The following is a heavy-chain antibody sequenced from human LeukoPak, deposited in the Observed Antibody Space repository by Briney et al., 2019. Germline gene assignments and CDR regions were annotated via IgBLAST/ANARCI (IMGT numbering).Heavy chain of an antibody. J-gene: IGHJ3*02. Sequence: PGGSLRLSCAASGFTFSRYWMHWVRQAPGKGLEWVSIIYSGGSTFYADSVKGRFTISRDNSKNTLYLQMNSLRAEDTAVYYCARGGSYLSAFDIWGQGTMVTVSS. D-gene: IGHD1-26*01. CDR2: IYSGGST. CDR1: GFTFSRYW. CDR3: ARGGSYLSAFDI. V-gene: IGHV3-53*01.